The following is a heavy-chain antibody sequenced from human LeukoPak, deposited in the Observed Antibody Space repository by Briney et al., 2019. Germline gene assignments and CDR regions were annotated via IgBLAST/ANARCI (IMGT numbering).Heavy chain of an antibody. J-gene: IGHJ2*01. V-gene: IGHV3-64*02. Sequence: PGGSLRLSCAASGFTFSSYAMHWVRQAPGKGLEYVSAISGNGGNTYYADSAKGRFTISRDNSKNTLYLQMGSLRAEDMAVYSCARDVGDPRWFFDLWGRGALVTVSS. CDR2: ISGNGGNT. D-gene: IGHD3-10*01. CDR3: ARDVGDPRWFFDL. CDR1: GFTFSSYA.